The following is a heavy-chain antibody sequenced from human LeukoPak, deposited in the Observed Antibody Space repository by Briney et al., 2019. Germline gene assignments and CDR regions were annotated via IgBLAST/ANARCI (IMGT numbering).Heavy chain of an antibody. Sequence: HPGGSLRLSCAASGFTVSSDYMSWVRQAPGKGLEWVSVIYSGGSTYYADSVKGRFTISRDKSKNTVYLQMNSLRFEDTAMYYCARNWFDPWGQGTLATVSS. V-gene: IGHV3-53*05. J-gene: IGHJ5*02. CDR1: GFTVSSDY. CDR3: ARNWFDP. CDR2: IYSGGST.